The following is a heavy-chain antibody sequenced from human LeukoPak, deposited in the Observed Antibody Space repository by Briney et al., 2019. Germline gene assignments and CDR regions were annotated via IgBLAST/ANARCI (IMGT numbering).Heavy chain of an antibody. Sequence: SQTLSLTCTVSVGSISSSNYYWNWIRQPAGKGLEWIGRIYTSGSTNYNPSLKSRVTISVDTSKNQFSLKLSSVTAADTALYYCARGLWFGDENPPYFDYWGQGTLVTVSS. CDR1: VGSISSSNYY. CDR2: IYTSGST. V-gene: IGHV4-61*02. J-gene: IGHJ4*02. CDR3: ARGLWFGDENPPYFDY. D-gene: IGHD3-10*01.